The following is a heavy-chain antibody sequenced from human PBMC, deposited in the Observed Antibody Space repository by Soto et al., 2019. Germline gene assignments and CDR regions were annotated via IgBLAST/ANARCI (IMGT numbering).Heavy chain of an antibody. CDR3: ARDRVYGGSSH. J-gene: IGHJ4*02. CDR2: INPILGIA. V-gene: IGHV1-69*08. CDR1: GGTFSSYT. D-gene: IGHD2-15*01. Sequence: QVQLVQSGAEVKKPGSSVKVSCKASGGTFSSYTISWVRQAPGQGLEWMGRINPILGIANYAQKLQGRVTLTEEQSRITAYMARSTLSSEATAVYYCARDRVYGGSSHRGQGTLVTVSS.